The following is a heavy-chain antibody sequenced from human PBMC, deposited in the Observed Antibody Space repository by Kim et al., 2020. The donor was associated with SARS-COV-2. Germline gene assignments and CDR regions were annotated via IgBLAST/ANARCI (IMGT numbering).Heavy chain of an antibody. Sequence: GGSLRLSCAASGFTFSSYAMSWVRQAPGKGLEWVSAISGSGGSTYYADSVKGRFTISRDNSKNTLYLQMNSLRAEDTAVYYCAKDRCSGGSCYPIYYFDYWGQGTLVTVSS. V-gene: IGHV3-23*01. CDR1: GFTFSSYA. CDR2: ISGSGGST. J-gene: IGHJ4*02. D-gene: IGHD2-15*01. CDR3: AKDRCSGGSCYPIYYFDY.